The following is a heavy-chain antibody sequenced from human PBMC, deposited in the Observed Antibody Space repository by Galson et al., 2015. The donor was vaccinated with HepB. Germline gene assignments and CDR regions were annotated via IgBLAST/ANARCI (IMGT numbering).Heavy chain of an antibody. CDR1: GFTFSSYA. J-gene: IGHJ1*01. Sequence: SLRLSCAASGFTFSSYAMSWVRQAPGKGLEWVSAISGSGGSTYYADSVKGRFTISRDNSKNTLYLQMNSLRAEDTAVYYCARGGDYGGNSARFQHWGQGTLVTVSS. CDR2: ISGSGGST. V-gene: IGHV3-23*01. D-gene: IGHD4-23*01. CDR3: ARGGDYGGNSARFQH.